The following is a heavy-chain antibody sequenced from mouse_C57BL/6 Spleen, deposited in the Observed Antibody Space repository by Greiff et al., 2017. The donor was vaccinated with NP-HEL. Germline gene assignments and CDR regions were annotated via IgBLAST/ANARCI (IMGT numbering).Heavy chain of an antibody. CDR1: GYTFTDYE. D-gene: IGHD1-1*02. Sequence: SGAELVRPGASVTLSCKASGYTFTDYEMHWVKQTPVHGLEWIGAIDPETGGTAYNQKFKGQAILTADKSSSTAYMELRSLTSEDSAVYYCTRGNYGPYYAMDYWGQGTSVTVSS. J-gene: IGHJ4*01. V-gene: IGHV1-15*01. CDR2: IDPETGGT. CDR3: TRGNYGPYYAMDY.